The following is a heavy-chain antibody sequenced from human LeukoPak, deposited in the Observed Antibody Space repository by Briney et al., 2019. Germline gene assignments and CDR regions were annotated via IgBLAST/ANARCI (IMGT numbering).Heavy chain of an antibody. CDR1: GFTLSSYW. Sequence: QTGGSLRLSCAASGFTLSSYWMHWVRQVPGKGLVWVSRINSDGSRTEYADSVKGRFTISRDNSKNTLYLQMNSLRAEDTAVYYCARVLNYYDNSGYYFSYWGQGTLVTVSS. V-gene: IGHV3-74*03. CDR3: ARVLNYYDNSGYYFSY. J-gene: IGHJ4*02. D-gene: IGHD3-22*01. CDR2: INSDGSRT.